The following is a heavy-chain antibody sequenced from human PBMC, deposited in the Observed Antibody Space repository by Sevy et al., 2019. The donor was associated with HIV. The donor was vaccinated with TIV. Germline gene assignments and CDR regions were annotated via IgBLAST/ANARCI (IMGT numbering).Heavy chain of an antibody. CDR3: ARTHDSSGYYVY. CDR2: IIPIFGTT. V-gene: IGHV1-69*06. J-gene: IGHJ4*02. CDR1: GGTFSSYA. Sequence: ASVKVSCKASGGTFSSYAISWVRQAPGQGLEWMGGIIPIFGTTNYAQKFQGRVTITADKSTSTAYMELSSLRSEDTAVYYCARTHDSSGYYVYWGQGTLVTVSS. D-gene: IGHD3-22*01.